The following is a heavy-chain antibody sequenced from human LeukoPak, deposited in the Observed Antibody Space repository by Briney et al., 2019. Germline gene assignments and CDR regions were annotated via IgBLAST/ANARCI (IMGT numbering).Heavy chain of an antibody. Sequence: PSETLSLTCTVSGGSISSYYWSWIRQPPGKGLEWIGYIYYSGSTNYNHSLESRVTISVDTSKNQFSLKLSSVTAADTDVYYCARTNYDFWSGRRLFDPWGQGTLVTVSP. CDR3: ARTNYDFWSGRRLFDP. D-gene: IGHD3-3*01. J-gene: IGHJ5*02. V-gene: IGHV4-59*01. CDR2: IYYSGST. CDR1: GGSISSYY.